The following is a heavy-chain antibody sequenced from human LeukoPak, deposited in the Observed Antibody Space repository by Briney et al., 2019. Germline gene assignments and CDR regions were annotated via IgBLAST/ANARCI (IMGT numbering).Heavy chain of an antibody. CDR1: GYTFTSYG. CDR2: ISVYNGNT. J-gene: IGHJ4*02. V-gene: IGHV1-18*01. Sequence: HGASVKVSCKASGYTFTSYGISWVRQAPGQGLEWMGWISVYNGNTNYAQKFQGRATMTTDTSTSTAYMELRSLRSDDTAVYYCARDRRLLWFGEFKPNLDYWGQGTLVTVPS. CDR3: ARDRRLLWFGEFKPNLDY. D-gene: IGHD3-10*01.